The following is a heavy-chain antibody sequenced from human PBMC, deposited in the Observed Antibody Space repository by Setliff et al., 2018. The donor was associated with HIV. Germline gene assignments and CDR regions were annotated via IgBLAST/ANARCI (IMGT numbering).Heavy chain of an antibody. V-gene: IGHV1-46*01. CDR3: ARDHCSSSGCYEYSYYGMDV. J-gene: IGHJ6*02. CDR1: GYSFTNHY. Sequence: ASVKVSCKPSGYSFTNHYMHWVRQAPGQGLEWMGVINPTGGSTRNTQKFQGRVAMTRDTSTSTVYMELSSLRSEDTAVYYCARDHCSSSGCYEYSYYGMDVWGQGTTVTVSS. D-gene: IGHD2-2*01. CDR2: INPTGGST.